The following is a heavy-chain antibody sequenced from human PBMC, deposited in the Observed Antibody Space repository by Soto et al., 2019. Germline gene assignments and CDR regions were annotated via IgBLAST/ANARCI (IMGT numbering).Heavy chain of an antibody. CDR3: ARDNIVVVTAIPRPYNWFDP. CDR2: IYYSGST. Sequence: SETLSLTCAVSGGSISSGGYSWSWIRQPPGKGLEWIGYIYYSGSTYYNPSLKSRVTISVDTSKNQFSLKLSSVTAADTAVYYCARDNIVVVTAIPRPYNWFDPWGQGTLVTVSS. V-gene: IGHV4-30-2*05. D-gene: IGHD2-21*02. CDR1: GGSISSGGYS. J-gene: IGHJ5*02.